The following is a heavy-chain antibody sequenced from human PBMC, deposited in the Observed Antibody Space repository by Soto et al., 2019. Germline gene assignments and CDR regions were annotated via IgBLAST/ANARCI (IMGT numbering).Heavy chain of an antibody. CDR2: IYQSGST. J-gene: IGHJ4*02. CDR3: ARDRVSRSGSYDYFDY. V-gene: IGHV4-59*12. CDR1: GGSISSYY. D-gene: IGHD3-10*01. Sequence: SETLSLTCSVSGGSISSYYWSWIRQPPGKGLEWIGYIYQSGSTYYNPSLKRRVTISVDSSKHQFSLKLSSVTAADTAVYYCARDRVSRSGSYDYFDYWGQGTLVTVSS.